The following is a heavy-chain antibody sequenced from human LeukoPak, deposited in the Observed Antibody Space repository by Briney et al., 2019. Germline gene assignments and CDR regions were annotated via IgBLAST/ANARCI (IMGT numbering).Heavy chain of an antibody. J-gene: IGHJ4*02. CDR2: IKEDGREA. Sequence: PGGSLRLSCAASAVTFRGHWLTWVRQAPGKGLEWVASIKEDGREAHYVDSVKGRFTISRDNAKSLLYLQMNSLRGDDTAFYYCAREWHDYGGDSRGYWGQGTLATVSS. V-gene: IGHV3-7*01. D-gene: IGHD4-23*01. CDR1: AVTFRGHW. CDR3: AREWHDYGGDSRGY.